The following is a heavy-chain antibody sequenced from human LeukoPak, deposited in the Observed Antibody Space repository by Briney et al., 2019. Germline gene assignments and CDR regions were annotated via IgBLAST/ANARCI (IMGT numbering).Heavy chain of an antibody. Sequence: SETLSHTCTVSGGSISSSSYYWGWIRQPPGKGLEWIGSIYYSGSTYYNPSLKSRVTISVDTSKNQFSLKLSSVTAADTAVYYCARHGRWELFHFDYWGQGTLVTVSS. J-gene: IGHJ4*02. CDR1: GGSISSSSYY. CDR2: IYYSGST. CDR3: ARHGRWELFHFDY. D-gene: IGHD1-26*01. V-gene: IGHV4-39*01.